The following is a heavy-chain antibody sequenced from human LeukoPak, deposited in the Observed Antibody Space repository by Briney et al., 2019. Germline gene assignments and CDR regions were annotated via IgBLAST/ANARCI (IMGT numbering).Heavy chain of an antibody. V-gene: IGHV4-39*01. Sequence: PSETLSLTCTVSGGSISSSNYYWGWIRQPPGKGLEWIGSIYYSGSTYYNPSLKSRVTISVDTSKNQFSLKLSSVTAADTAVYYCARTSGSYYRVNWFDPWGQGTLVTVSS. CDR3: ARTSGSYYRVNWFDP. J-gene: IGHJ5*02. D-gene: IGHD3-10*01. CDR1: GGSISSSNYY. CDR2: IYYSGST.